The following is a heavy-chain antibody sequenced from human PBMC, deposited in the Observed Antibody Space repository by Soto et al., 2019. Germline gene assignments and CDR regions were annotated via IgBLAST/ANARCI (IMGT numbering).Heavy chain of an antibody. CDR2: IYPGDSDT. D-gene: IGHD4-4*01. CDR1: GYSFTSYW. CDR3: ARLDYSTSSRWLDP. V-gene: IGHV5-51*01. Sequence: PGESLKISCKGSGYSFTSYWIAWLRQMPGKGLEWMGIIYPGDSDTRYSPSFQGQVTISADKSITTDYLQWSSVKASDTAMYSCARLDYSTSSRWLDPWGQGTQVTVSS. J-gene: IGHJ5*02.